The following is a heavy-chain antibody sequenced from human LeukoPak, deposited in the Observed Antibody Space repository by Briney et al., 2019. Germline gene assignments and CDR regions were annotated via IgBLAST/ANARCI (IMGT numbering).Heavy chain of an antibody. D-gene: IGHD2-21*01. CDR1: GYTFTSYY. CDR3: ARGGDVGPYCGGDCSSLDY. J-gene: IGHJ4*02. Sequence: GASVKVSCKASGYTFTSYYMHWVRQAPGQGLEWMGIINPSGGSTSYAQKFQGRVTMTRDTSTSTVYMELSSLRSEDTAVYYCARGGDVGPYCGGDCSSLDYWGQGTLVTVSS. CDR2: INPSGGST. V-gene: IGHV1-46*01.